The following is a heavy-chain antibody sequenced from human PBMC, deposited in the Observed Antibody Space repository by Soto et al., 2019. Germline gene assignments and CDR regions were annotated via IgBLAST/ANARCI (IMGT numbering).Heavy chain of an antibody. J-gene: IGHJ6*02. V-gene: IGHV3-43*01. D-gene: IGHD2-15*01. CDR1: GFTFDDYT. CDR2: ISWDGGST. CDR3: AKDIADYYGMDV. Sequence: EVQLVESGGVVVQPGGSLRLSCAASGFTFDDYTMHWVRQAPGKGLEWVSLISWDGGSTYYADSVKGRFTISRDNSKNSLYLQMNSLRTEDTALYYCAKDIADYYGMDVWGQGTTVTVAS.